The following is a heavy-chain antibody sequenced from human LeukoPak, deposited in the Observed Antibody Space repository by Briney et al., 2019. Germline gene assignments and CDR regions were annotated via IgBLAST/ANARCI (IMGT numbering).Heavy chain of an antibody. CDR3: ARDPLGFLDKY. CDR1: GYTFTSYG. Sequence: GASVKVSCKASGYTFTSYGISWVRQAPGQGLEWMGWINPKSGDTYYAQKFQGRVTMTRDTSISTAYMELTSLRSDDTAVYYCARDPLGFLDKYWGQGTLVTVSS. J-gene: IGHJ4*02. D-gene: IGHD3-3*01. CDR2: INPKSGDT. V-gene: IGHV1-2*02.